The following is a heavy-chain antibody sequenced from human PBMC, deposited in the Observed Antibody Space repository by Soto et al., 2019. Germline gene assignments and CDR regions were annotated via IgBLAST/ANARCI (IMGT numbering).Heavy chain of an antibody. D-gene: IGHD2-2*01. Sequence: QVQLVQSGAEVKKPGSSVKVSCKASGGTFSSYTISWVRQAPGQGLEWMGRIIPILGIANYAQKFQGRVTITADKSTSTAYMELSNLRSEDTAVYYCARGVGYCSSTSCYYYYGMDVWGQGTTVTVSS. J-gene: IGHJ6*02. CDR3: ARGVGYCSSTSCYYYYGMDV. V-gene: IGHV1-69*02. CDR1: GGTFSSYT. CDR2: IIPILGIA.